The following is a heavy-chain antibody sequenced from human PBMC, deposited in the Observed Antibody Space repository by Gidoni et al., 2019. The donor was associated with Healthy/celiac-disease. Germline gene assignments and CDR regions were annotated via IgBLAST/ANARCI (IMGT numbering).Heavy chain of an antibody. CDR1: GFTFSRYS. CDR3: ASAKYYDFWSGYPDFDY. CDR2: ISSSSSYI. D-gene: IGHD3-3*01. Sequence: EVQLVESGGGLVKPGGSLRLSCAASGFTFSRYSMNWVRQAPGKGLEWVSSISSSSSYIYYADSVKGRFTISRDNAKNSLYLQMNSLRAEDTAVYYCASAKYYDFWSGYPDFDYWGQGTLVTVSS. J-gene: IGHJ4*02. V-gene: IGHV3-21*01.